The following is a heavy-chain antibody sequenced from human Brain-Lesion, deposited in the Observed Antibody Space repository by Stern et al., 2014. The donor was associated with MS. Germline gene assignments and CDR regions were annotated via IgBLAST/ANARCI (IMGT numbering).Heavy chain of an antibody. CDR1: GFTFSNYW. CDR2: VNNDGRRT. Sequence: VQLEESGGGFVQPGGSLRLSCEASGFTFSNYWMHWVRQAPGKGLVWVSRVNNDGRRTSYADSVKGRFTMSRDNAKNTLYLQMNSLRVEDTAIYYCARGERWFDSWGQGTLVTVSS. J-gene: IGHJ5*01. V-gene: IGHV3-74*02. D-gene: IGHD3-10*01. CDR3: ARGERWFDS.